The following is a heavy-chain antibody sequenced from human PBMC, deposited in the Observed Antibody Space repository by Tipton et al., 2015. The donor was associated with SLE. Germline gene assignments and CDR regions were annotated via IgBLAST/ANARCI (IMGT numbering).Heavy chain of an antibody. V-gene: IGHV4-59*01. J-gene: IGHJ3*02. CDR2: IYYSGGT. CDR3: ARGHERHYDSPNFDI. D-gene: IGHD5-12*01. CDR1: GGSISSYY. Sequence: TLSLTCTVSGGSISSYYWSWMRQPPGKGLEWIGHIYYSGGTSYNPSLKSRVTISVDTSKNQFSLRLSSVTAADTAVYYCARGHERHYDSPNFDIWGQGTMVTVSS.